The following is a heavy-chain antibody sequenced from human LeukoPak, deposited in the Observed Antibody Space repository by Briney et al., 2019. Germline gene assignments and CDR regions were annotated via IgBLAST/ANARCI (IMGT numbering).Heavy chain of an antibody. CDR1: GFTFSSYG. V-gene: IGHV3-33*08. CDR2: IWYDGSNK. Sequence: GGSLRLSRAASGFTFSSYGMHWVRQAPGKGLEWVAVIWYDGSNKYYADSVKGRFTISRDNSKNTLYLQMNSLKTEDTAVYYCTTDGGVINWFDPWGQGTLVTVSS. J-gene: IGHJ5*02. CDR3: TTDGGVINWFDP. D-gene: IGHD3-16*01.